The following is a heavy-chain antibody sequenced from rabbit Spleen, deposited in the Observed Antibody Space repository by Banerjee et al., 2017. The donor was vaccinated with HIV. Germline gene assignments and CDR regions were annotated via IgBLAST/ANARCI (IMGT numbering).Heavy chain of an antibody. CDR1: GVSLNDKDV. D-gene: IGHD8-1*01. V-gene: IGHV1S45*01. Sequence: EQLEESGGGLVKPEGSLTLTCKASGVSLNDKDVMCWVRQAPGKGLEWIACINIVTGKSVYASWAEGRFTMSRTSSTTVTLQMSSLTAADTATYFCARDTGSSFSSYGMDLWGPGTLVTVS. CDR3: ARDTGSSFSSYGMDL. J-gene: IGHJ6*01. CDR2: INIVTGKS.